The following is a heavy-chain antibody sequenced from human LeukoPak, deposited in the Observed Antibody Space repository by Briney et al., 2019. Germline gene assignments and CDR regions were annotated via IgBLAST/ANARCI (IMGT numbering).Heavy chain of an antibody. CDR3: ARNKAVTTERTHYFHH. D-gene: IGHD4-11*01. Sequence: PSETLSLTCTASGCSISSYDWSWVRQPAGKGLEWIGRIYSSGNTNYNPSLKGRVTMTTDTSSSTAYMELRGLTSDDTAVYYCARNKAVTTERTHYFHHWGQGTLVTVSS. J-gene: IGHJ1*01. V-gene: IGHV4-4*07. CDR2: IYSSGNT. CDR1: GCSISSYD.